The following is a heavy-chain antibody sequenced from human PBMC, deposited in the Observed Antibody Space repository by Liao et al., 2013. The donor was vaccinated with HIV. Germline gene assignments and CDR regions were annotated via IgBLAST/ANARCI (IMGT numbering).Heavy chain of an antibody. CDR3: ARTTIFGVIWSYFDL. CDR2: IIHGGSS. J-gene: IGHJ2*01. Sequence: QVQLQQWGAGLLKPSETLSLTCAVYGGSFSGYYWSWVRQSPGRGLEWIGEIIHGGSSYYNPSLKSRVTISVDTSKNQFSLKLTSVTASDTAVYYCARTTIFGVIWSYFDLWGRGTLVTVSS. CDR1: GGSFSGYY. V-gene: IGHV4-34*02. D-gene: IGHD3-3*01.